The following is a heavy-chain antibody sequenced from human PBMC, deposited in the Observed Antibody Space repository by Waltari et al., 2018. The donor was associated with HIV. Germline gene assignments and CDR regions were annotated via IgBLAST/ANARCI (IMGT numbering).Heavy chain of an antibody. CDR3: ARGIHIMVVSAPMAFDV. J-gene: IGHJ3*01. Sequence: QVQLVQSGAEVKKPGTSVKVSCETPGYRFISHRPIWVRQAPGQGLEWMGWISASNGNTKYAEKFQGRLTLTRDTITNIAYLELRNLRSDDTAIYYCARGIHIMVVSAPMAFDVWGQGTLVTVSS. V-gene: IGHV1-18*04. D-gene: IGHD2-21*01. CDR1: GYRFISHR. CDR2: ISASNGNT.